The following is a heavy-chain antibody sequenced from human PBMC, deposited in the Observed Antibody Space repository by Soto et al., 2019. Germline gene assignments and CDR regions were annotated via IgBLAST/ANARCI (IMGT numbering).Heavy chain of an antibody. CDR2: MNPNSGNT. Sequence: QVQLVQSGAEVKKPGASVKVSCKASGYTFTSYDINWVRQATGQGLEWMGWMNPNSGNTGYAQKFQGRVPLDRKHSISTAYMELSSLRSEDTAVYYCARGPGASVAGSDYWGQGTLVTVSS. D-gene: IGHD6-19*01. CDR3: ARGPGASVAGSDY. J-gene: IGHJ4*02. CDR1: GYTFTSYD. V-gene: IGHV1-8*01.